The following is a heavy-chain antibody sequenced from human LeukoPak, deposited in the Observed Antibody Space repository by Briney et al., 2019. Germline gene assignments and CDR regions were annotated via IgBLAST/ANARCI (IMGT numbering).Heavy chain of an antibody. J-gene: IGHJ4*02. V-gene: IGHV4-30-2*01. CDR2: IYRSGST. D-gene: IGHD1-26*01. CDR3: ARDAGVGYFDY. Sequence: SETLSLTCAVSGGSISSGGYSWSWIRQPPGEGLEWIGYIYRSGSTYYNPSLKSRVTISVDRSKNQFSLKLSSVTAADTAVYYCARDAGVGYFDYWGQGTLVTVSS. CDR1: GGSISSGGYS.